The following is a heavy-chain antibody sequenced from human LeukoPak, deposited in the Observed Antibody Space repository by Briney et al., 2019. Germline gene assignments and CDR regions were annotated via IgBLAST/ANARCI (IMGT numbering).Heavy chain of an antibody. Sequence: PGRSLRLSCAASGFTFSSYGMHWVRQAPGKGLEWVSAITGSGGITYYADSVKGGFTISRDNSNDTLYLQMSSLRVEDTAMYYCAKGCSGGSCPIFDSWGQGTLVTVSS. D-gene: IGHD2-15*01. V-gene: IGHV3-23*01. J-gene: IGHJ4*02. CDR2: ITGSGGIT. CDR1: GFTFSSYG. CDR3: AKGCSGGSCPIFDS.